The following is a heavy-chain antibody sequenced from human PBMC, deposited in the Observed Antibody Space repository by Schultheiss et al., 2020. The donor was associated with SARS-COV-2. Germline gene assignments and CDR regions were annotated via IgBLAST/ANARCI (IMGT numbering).Heavy chain of an antibody. V-gene: IGHV4-34*01. CDR1: GGSFSGYY. D-gene: IGHD3-22*01. CDR3: AKGDGHMIGDY. Sequence: SETLSLTCAVYGGSFSGYYWSWIRQPPGKGLEWIGEINHSGSTNYNPSLKSRVTISVDTSKNQFSLKLSSVTAADTAVYYCAKGDGHMIGDYWGQGTLVTVSS. CDR2: INHSGST. J-gene: IGHJ4*02.